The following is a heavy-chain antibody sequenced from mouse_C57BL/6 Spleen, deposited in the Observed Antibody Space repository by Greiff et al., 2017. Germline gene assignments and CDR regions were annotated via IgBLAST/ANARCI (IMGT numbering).Heavy chain of an antibody. CDR1: GYTFTSYW. J-gene: IGHJ2*01. V-gene: IGHV1-55*01. D-gene: IGHD2-1*01. CDR2: IYPGSGST. Sequence: QVQLQQPGAELVKPGASVKMSCKASGYTFTSYWITWVKQRPGQGLEWIGDIYPGSGSTNYNEKFKSKATLTVDTSSSPAYMQLSSLTSEDSAVYYCARGGDGNYYFDYWGQGTTLTVSS. CDR3: ARGGDGNYYFDY.